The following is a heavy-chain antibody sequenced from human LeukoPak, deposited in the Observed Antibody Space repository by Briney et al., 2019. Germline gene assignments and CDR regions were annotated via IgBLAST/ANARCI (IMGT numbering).Heavy chain of an antibody. V-gene: IGHV4-39*01. CDR1: GGSISSSSYY. D-gene: IGHD3-10*01. CDR3: ARFSAPYGIY. Sequence: PSETLSLTCTVSGGSISSSSYYWGWIRQPPGKGLEWIGSIYYSGSTYYNPSLKSRVTISVDTSKNQFSLKLSSVTAADTAVYYCARFSAPYGIYWGQGTLVTVSS. CDR2: IYYSGST. J-gene: IGHJ4*02.